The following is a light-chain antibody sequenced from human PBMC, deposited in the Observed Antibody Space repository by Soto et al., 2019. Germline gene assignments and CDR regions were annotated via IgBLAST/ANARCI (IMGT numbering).Light chain of an antibody. CDR2: GAS. Sequence: EIALTQSPGTLSLSPGARATLSCRASQRVSRSFLAWYQQKPGQAPRLLIYGASSRATGIPDRFSGSGSGTDVTFTISRLEHEDFAVHYCQQYGSTPITFGQGTRLEIK. V-gene: IGKV3-20*01. CDR1: QRVSRSF. CDR3: QQYGSTPIT. J-gene: IGKJ5*01.